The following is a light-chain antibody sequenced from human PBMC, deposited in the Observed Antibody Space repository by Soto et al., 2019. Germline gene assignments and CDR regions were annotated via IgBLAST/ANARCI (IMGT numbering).Light chain of an antibody. CDR1: HGINNY. CDR2: AAS. V-gene: IGKV1-27*01. Sequence: DIQMTQSPSSLSASVGDRVTITCRASHGINNYLAWYQQKPGQVPNLLIYAASTLQSGVPSRFSGSGSGTDFTLTISSLQPEDVATYYCQKYNSAPRTFGQGTKVEIK. J-gene: IGKJ1*01. CDR3: QKYNSAPRT.